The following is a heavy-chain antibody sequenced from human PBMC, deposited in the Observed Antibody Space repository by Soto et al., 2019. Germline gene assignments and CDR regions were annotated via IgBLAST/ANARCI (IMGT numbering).Heavy chain of an antibody. CDR3: ARFLAAEIFDC. CDR2: IYWDDDK. D-gene: IGHD6-25*01. CDR1: GFSLSTSGVG. Sequence: QITMKESGPTLVKPKQTLTLTCTFSGFSLSTSGVGVGWIRQPPGKALEWLALIYWDDDKRYSPSLKSRLTITKDTSKNQVVLTMTNMDPVDTATYYCARFLAAEIFDCWGQGTLVTVSS. V-gene: IGHV2-5*02. J-gene: IGHJ4*02.